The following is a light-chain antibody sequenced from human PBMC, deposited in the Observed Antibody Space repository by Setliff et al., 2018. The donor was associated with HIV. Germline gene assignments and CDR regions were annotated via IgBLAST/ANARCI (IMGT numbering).Light chain of an antibody. J-gene: IGLJ1*01. CDR2: GVN. CDR3: SSYTTSHTYV. Sequence: QSALTQPASVSGSPGQSITISCTGTSSDVGAFNYASWYQQHPGKAPKLIIYGVNSRPSGVSNRFSGSKSDNTASLTISGLQAEDEADYYCSSYTTSHTYVFGTGTKVTVL. V-gene: IGLV2-14*01. CDR1: SSDVGAFNY.